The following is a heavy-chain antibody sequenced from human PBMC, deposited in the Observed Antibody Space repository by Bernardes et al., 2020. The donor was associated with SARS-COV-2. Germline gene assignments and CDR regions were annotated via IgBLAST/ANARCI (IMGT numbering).Heavy chain of an antibody. Sequence: GGSLFRSCAASGFTFDDSAMHWVRQAPGKGLEWVSGISWNSGSIGYADSVKGRFTISRDNAKNSLYLQMNSLRAEDTALYYCAKDMVRGATSNWFDPWGQGTLVTVSS. CDR2: ISWNSGSI. CDR3: AKDMVRGATSNWFDP. V-gene: IGHV3-9*01. CDR1: GFTFDDSA. D-gene: IGHD3-10*01. J-gene: IGHJ5*02.